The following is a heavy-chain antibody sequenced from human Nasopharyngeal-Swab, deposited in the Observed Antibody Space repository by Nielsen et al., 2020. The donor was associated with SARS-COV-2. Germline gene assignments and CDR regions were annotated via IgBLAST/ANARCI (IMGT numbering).Heavy chain of an antibody. CDR3: ALTPPLGVGYNLLSLGLEY. Sequence: GGSLRLSCAASGFTFSNHATRWVRQAPGKGLEWVSAVSGSAGSPFYSDSVKGRFTISRDNSRNTVFLQMNSLRAEDTAVYYCALTPPLGVGYNLLSLGLEYWGQGTRVAVSS. D-gene: IGHD5-24*01. CDR2: VSGSAGSP. J-gene: IGHJ4*02. V-gene: IGHV3-23*01. CDR1: GFTFSNHA.